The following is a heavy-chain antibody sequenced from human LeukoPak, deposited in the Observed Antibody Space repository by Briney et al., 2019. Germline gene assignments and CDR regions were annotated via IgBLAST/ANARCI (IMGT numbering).Heavy chain of an antibody. Sequence: GASVTVSCNASAYSSTTYGISWVRQAPGQGLEWLALISPYNDDTKSAQRFQGRLTLTTDTSTNTVYMDLRSLRSDGSALYYCGREYCDTTRCFGVDYWGQGTLVTVSS. V-gene: IGHV1-18*01. CDR1: AYSSTTYG. J-gene: IGHJ4*02. CDR3: GREYCDTTRCFGVDY. D-gene: IGHD2-2*01. CDR2: ISPYNDDT.